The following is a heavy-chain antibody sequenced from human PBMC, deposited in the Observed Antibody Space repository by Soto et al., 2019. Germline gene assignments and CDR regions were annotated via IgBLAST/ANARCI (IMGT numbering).Heavy chain of an antibody. V-gene: IGHV1-24*01. D-gene: IGHD6-19*01. Sequence: ASVKVSCKVSGYTLTELSMHWVRQAPGKGLEWMGGFDPEDGETIYAQKFQGRVTMTEDTSTDTAYMELSSLRSEDTAVYYCATGGGSGRYFDYWGQGTLVTSPQ. CDR1: GYTLTELS. CDR3: ATGGGSGRYFDY. J-gene: IGHJ4*02. CDR2: FDPEDGET.